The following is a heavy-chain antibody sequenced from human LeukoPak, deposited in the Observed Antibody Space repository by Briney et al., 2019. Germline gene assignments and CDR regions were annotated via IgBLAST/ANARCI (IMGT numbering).Heavy chain of an antibody. CDR3: ARVVSLSYYDSSGYSDY. D-gene: IGHD3-22*01. V-gene: IGHV4-39*07. CDR1: GGSISSSTYY. CDR2: IYYSGST. Sequence: SETLSLTCTVSGGSISSSTYYWGWIRQPPGKGLGWIGSIYYSGSTYYNPSLKSRVTISVDTSKNQFSLKLSSVTAADTAVYYCARVVSLSYYDSSGYSDYWGQGTLVTVSS. J-gene: IGHJ4*02.